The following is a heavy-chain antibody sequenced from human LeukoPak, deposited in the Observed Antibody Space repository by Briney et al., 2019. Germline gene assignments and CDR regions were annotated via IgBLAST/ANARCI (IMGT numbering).Heavy chain of an antibody. CDR2: ISYDGNNK. J-gene: IGHJ4*02. Sequence: GGSLRLSCAASGFTFSSYGMHWVRQAPGRGLEWVAAISYDGNNKYYADSVKGRFTISRDNSKNTLYLQMNSLRAEDTAVYYCARGPRFAIRLIVVVTKGHFDYWGQGTLVTVSS. CDR1: GFTFSSYG. CDR3: ARGPRFAIRLIVVVTKGHFDY. V-gene: IGHV3-30*19. D-gene: IGHD3-22*01.